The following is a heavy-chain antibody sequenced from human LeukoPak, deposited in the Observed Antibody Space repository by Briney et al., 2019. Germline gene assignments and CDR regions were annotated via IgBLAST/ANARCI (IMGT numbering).Heavy chain of an antibody. CDR3: ARVGEDYADFPWEY. CDR2: INTGNGKT. CDR1: GYTFSSYA. Sequence: GASVKVSCKASGYTFSSYAMHWVRQAPGQRLEWMGWINTGNGKTKYSQEFQGRVTITRDTSTSTAYMELRSLRSDDTAVYYCARVGEDYADFPWEYWGQGTLVTVSS. J-gene: IGHJ1*01. V-gene: IGHV1-3*04. D-gene: IGHD4-17*01.